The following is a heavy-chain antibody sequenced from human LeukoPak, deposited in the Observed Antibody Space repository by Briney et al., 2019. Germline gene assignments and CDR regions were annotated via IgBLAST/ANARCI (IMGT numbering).Heavy chain of an antibody. J-gene: IGHJ4*02. CDR3: ARGGYNIDWMKDAPDN. CDR1: GGSFSGYY. D-gene: IGHD3-9*01. CDR2: INHLGST. Sequence: SETLSLTCGVYGGSFSGYYYNWIRQSPGKGLEWMAEINHLGSTNYTPSLKSRVAISIDTSKSQFSLRLSSVTAADTAVYYCARGGYNIDWMKDAPDNWGQGTLVTVSS. V-gene: IGHV4-34*01.